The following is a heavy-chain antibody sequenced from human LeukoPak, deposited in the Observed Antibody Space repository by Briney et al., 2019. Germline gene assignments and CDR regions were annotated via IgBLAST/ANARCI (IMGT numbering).Heavy chain of an antibody. CDR1: GYTFTGYY. D-gene: IGHD3-10*01. CDR2: INPNSGGT. V-gene: IGHV1-2*02. J-gene: IGHJ4*02. Sequence: ASVKVSCKASGYTFTGYYMRWVRQAPGQGLEWMGWINPNSGGTNYAQKFQGRVTMTRDTSISTAYMELSRLRSDDTAVYYCARGARITMVRGPPVYWGQGTLVTVSS. CDR3: ARGARITMVRGPPVY.